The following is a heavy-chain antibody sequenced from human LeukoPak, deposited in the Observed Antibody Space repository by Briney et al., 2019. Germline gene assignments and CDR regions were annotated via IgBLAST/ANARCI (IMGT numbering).Heavy chain of an antibody. J-gene: IGHJ4*02. CDR1: GFIVSNNY. CDR2: LYNTGDT. CDR3: ATPKYTNGPLNY. Sequence: PGRSLRLSCAASGFIVSNNYMSWVRQAPGKGLEWVSVLYNTGDTYYADSVKGRFTISRDNSKNTLYLQMSSLRTEDTAVYYCATPKYTNGPLNYWGQGTLVTVSS. V-gene: IGHV3-53*01. D-gene: IGHD2-8*01.